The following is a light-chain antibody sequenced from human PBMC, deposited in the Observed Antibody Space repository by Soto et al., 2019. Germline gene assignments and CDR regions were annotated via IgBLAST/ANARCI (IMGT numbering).Light chain of an antibody. CDR2: GVS. CDR3: SSYTSSSAVL. J-gene: IGLJ2*01. Sequence: QSVLTQPASVSGSPGQSITISRTGTSSDVGAYNYVSWYQQHPGKAPKLMIYGVSNRPSGVSNRFSGSKSGNTASLTISGLQAEDESNYYCSSYTSSSAVLFGGGTKLTVL. V-gene: IGLV2-14*03. CDR1: SSDVGAYNY.